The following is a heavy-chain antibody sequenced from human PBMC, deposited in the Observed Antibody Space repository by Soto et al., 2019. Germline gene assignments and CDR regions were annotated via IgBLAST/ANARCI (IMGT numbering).Heavy chain of an antibody. CDR2: IYPGDSDT. J-gene: IGHJ6*02. V-gene: IGHV5-51*01. CDR3: AASIFYYGMDV. Sequence: XESLKVSCKCSGYTFTNYWSGLVLQMPGKGLEWMGIIYPGDSDTKYNPSFQGQVTISADKSITTTYLQWSSLKASDTAIYYCAASIFYYGMDVWGQGTTVTVSS. CDR1: GYTFTNYW.